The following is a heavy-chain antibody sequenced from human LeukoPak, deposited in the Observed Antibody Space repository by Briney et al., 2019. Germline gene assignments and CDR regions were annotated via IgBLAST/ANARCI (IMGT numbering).Heavy chain of an antibody. J-gene: IGHJ5*02. Sequence: GGSLRLSCAASGFTFSSYAMSWVRQAPGKGLEWVSAISGSGGSTYYADSVKGRVTISRDNSKNTLYLQMNSLRAEDTAVYYCAKDPDYDFWSGYYFSDWFDPWGQGTLVTVSP. CDR1: GFTFSSYA. CDR2: ISGSGGST. D-gene: IGHD3-3*01. V-gene: IGHV3-23*01. CDR3: AKDPDYDFWSGYYFSDWFDP.